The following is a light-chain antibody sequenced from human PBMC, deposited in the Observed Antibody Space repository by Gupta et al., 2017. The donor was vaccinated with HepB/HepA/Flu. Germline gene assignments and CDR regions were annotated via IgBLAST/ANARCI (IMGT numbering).Light chain of an antibody. CDR3: QQYNDWST. Sequence: EIVMTQSPATLSLSPGERATLSCRASQSISNNLAWYQQKPGQAPRLLIYGASTRATGIPARYSVSGSGTEFTLTIDSLQPEDVAVYYCQQYNDWSTFGGGTKVEIK. CDR2: GAS. CDR1: QSISNN. J-gene: IGKJ4*01. V-gene: IGKV3-15*01.